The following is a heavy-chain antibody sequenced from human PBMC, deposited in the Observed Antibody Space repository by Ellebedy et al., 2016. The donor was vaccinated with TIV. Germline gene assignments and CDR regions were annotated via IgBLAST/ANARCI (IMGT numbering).Heavy chain of an antibody. CDR3: ARITMVRGVPLNHGSYFDY. D-gene: IGHD3-10*01. J-gene: IGHJ4*02. Sequence: SVKVSCXASGYTFTSYGISWVRQAPGQGLEWMGGIIPIFGTANYAQKFQGRVTITADESTSTAYMELSSLRSEDTAVYYCARITMVRGVPLNHGSYFDYWGQGTLVTVSS. CDR2: IIPIFGTA. CDR1: GYTFTSYG. V-gene: IGHV1-69*13.